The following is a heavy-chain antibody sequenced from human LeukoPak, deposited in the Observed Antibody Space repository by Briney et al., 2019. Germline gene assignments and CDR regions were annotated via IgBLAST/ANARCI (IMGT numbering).Heavy chain of an antibody. J-gene: IGHJ4*02. CDR2: INHSGST. CDR1: GGSFSGYY. CDR3: ARGYDYYDSSGLPDY. D-gene: IGHD3-22*01. Sequence: SETLSLTCVVYGGSFSGYYWSWICQPPGKGLEWIGEINHSGSTNYNPSLKSRVTISVDTSKNQFSLKLSSVTAADTAVYYCARGYDYYDSSGLPDYWGQGTLVTVSS. V-gene: IGHV4-34*01.